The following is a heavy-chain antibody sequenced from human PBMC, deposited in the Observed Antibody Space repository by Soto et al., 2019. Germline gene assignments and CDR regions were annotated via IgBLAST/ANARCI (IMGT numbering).Heavy chain of an antibody. CDR1: GFTFSSYS. V-gene: IGHV3-48*02. CDR2: ISSSSSTI. J-gene: IGHJ3*02. CDR3: ARDRTDYGDYSDAFDI. Sequence: PGGSLRLSCAASGFTFSSYSMNWVRQAPGKGLEWVSYISSSSSTIYYADSVKGRFTISRDNAKNSLYLQMNSLRDEDTDVYYCARDRTDYGDYSDAFDIWGQGTMVTVSS. D-gene: IGHD4-17*01.